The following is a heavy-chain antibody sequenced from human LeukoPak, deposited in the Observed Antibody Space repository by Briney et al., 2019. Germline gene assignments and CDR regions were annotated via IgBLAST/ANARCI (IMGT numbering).Heavy chain of an antibody. J-gene: IGHJ3*02. CDR1: GFTFSSYW. D-gene: IGHD5-18*01. V-gene: IGHV3-30*03. CDR3: ARARSSYGYGDAFDI. CDR2: ISYDGSSK. Sequence: GGSLRLSCAASGFTFSSYWMSWVRQAPGKGLEWVAVISYDGSSKYYADSVKGRFTISRDNSKNTLYLQMNSLRAEDTAVYYCARARSSYGYGDAFDIWGQGTMVTVSS.